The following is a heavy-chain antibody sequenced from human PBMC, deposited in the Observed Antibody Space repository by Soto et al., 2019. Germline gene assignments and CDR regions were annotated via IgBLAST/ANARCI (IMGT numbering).Heavy chain of an antibody. CDR2: INPGDSDT. Sequence: PGEALNSSCEIALSSLANYFIGRVRQMAGKGLQSMGIINPGDSDTRYSSSFQGQVTISADMSIGTAYLRWSSLEALETAIYYCARLGGEYYYAMDVWGQGATVTVSS. CDR3: ARLGGEYYYAMDV. V-gene: IGHV5-51*01. J-gene: IGHJ6*02. CDR1: LSSLANYF. D-gene: IGHD3-16*01.